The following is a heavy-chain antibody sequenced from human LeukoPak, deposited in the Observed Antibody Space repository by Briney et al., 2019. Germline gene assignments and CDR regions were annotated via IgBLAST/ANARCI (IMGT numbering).Heavy chain of an antibody. CDR1: VGSFSGYN. Sequence: SEILSLTCAVYVGSFSGYNWSWIRQPPWKGLEWIAEINHSGSTNYNPSLKSRVTISVDTSKNQFSLKLSSVTAADTAVYYCGRAGRGCSYGSRLDYWGQGTLVTVSS. D-gene: IGHD5-18*01. CDR2: INHSGST. V-gene: IGHV4-34*01. J-gene: IGHJ4*02. CDR3: GRAGRGCSYGSRLDY.